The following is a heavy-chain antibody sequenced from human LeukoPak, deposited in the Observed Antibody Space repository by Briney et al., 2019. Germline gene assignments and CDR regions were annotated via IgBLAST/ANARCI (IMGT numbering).Heavy chain of an antibody. CDR1: GGSISSYC. CDR3: ARETYSYGYVVDY. V-gene: IGHV4-59*01. CDR2: IYYSGST. J-gene: IGHJ4*02. Sequence: SETLSLTCTVSGGSISSYCWSWIRQPPGKGLEWIGYIYYSGSTNYNPSLKSRVTISVDTSKNQFSLKLSSVTAADTAVYYCARETYSYGYVVDYWGQGTLVTVSS. D-gene: IGHD5-18*01.